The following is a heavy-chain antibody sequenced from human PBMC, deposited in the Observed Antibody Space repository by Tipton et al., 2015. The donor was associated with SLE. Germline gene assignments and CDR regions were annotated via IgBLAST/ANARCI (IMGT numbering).Heavy chain of an antibody. V-gene: IGHV4-4*07. J-gene: IGHJ6*02. Sequence: LRLSCTVSGGSISSYYWSWIRQPAGKGLEWIGRIYTSGSTNYNPSLKSRVTMSVDTSKNQFSLKLSSMTAADTAVYYCARDSTYSSGWDYYYYYGMDVWGQGTTVTVSS. CDR2: IYTSGST. D-gene: IGHD6-19*01. CDR1: GGSISSYY. CDR3: ARDSTYSSGWDYYYYYGMDV.